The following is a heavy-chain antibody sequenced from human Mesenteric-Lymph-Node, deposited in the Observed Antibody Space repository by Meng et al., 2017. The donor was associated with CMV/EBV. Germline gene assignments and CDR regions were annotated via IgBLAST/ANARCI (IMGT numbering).Heavy chain of an antibody. D-gene: IGHD2-15*01. Sequence: ASVKVSCKASGYTFTSYYMHWVRQAPGQGLEWMGIINPSGGSTSYAQKFQGRVTMTRDTSTSTVYMVLSSLKSEDTAVYYCVFEPLLLLSAEDDFDIWGQGTMVTVSS. CDR3: VFEPLLLLSAEDDFDI. CDR2: INPSGGST. CDR1: GYTFTSYY. J-gene: IGHJ3*02. V-gene: IGHV1-46*01.